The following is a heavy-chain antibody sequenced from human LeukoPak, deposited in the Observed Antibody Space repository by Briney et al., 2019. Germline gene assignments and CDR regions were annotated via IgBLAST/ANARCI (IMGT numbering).Heavy chain of an antibody. V-gene: IGHV3-74*01. CDR3: ARESYCSGGSCYSGRAFDI. D-gene: IGHD2-15*01. CDR1: GFTFDDYG. CDR2: INTDGSRT. J-gene: IGHJ3*02. Sequence: GGSLRLSCAASGFTFDDYGMSWVRQAPGKGLVWVSRINTDGSRTYYADSVKGRFTISRDNAKNTVYLQMNSLRAEDTAVFYCARESYCSGGSCYSGRAFDIWGQGTMVTVSS.